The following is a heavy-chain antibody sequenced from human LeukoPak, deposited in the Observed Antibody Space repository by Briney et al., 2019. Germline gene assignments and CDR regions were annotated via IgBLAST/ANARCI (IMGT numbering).Heavy chain of an antibody. CDR3: AKDWGVVEWELLPGY. CDR1: GFTFSDYY. V-gene: IGHV3-11*01. Sequence: PGGSLRLSCAASGFTFSDYYMSWIRQAPGKGLEWVSYISSSGSTIYYADSVKGRFTISRDNAKNSLYLQMNSLRAEDTAVYYCAKDWGVVEWELLPGYWGQGTLVTVSS. D-gene: IGHD1-26*01. CDR2: ISSSGSTI. J-gene: IGHJ4*02.